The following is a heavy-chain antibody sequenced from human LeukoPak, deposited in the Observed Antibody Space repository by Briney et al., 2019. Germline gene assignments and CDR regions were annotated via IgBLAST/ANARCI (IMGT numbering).Heavy chain of an antibody. CDR1: GFTFSNHW. CDR3: ARGPGSSGGAYVGDY. J-gene: IGHJ4*01. CDR2: IDGGGSST. V-gene: IGHV3-74*01. D-gene: IGHD3-22*01. Sequence: GGSLRLSCAASGFTFSNHWMHWVRQVPGKGLVWVSRIDGGGSSTSYADSVKGRFSIFRDNAKSTLYLQMSSLRVDDTAVYYCARGPGSSGGAYVGDYWGHGTLVAVSS.